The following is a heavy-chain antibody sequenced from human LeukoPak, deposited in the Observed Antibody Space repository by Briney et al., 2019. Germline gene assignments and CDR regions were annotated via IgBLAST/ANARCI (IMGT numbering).Heavy chain of an antibody. J-gene: IGHJ4*02. D-gene: IGHD6-13*01. CDR1: GGSISSYY. CDR3: ARGSSSWYGFDY. V-gene: IGHV4-4*07. Sequence: SETLSLTCSVSGGSISSYYWSWIRQPAGKGLEWIGRIYTSGSTNCNPSLKSRVTISVDKSKNQFSLKLSSVTAADTAVYYCARGSSSWYGFDYWGQGTLVTVSS. CDR2: IYTSGST.